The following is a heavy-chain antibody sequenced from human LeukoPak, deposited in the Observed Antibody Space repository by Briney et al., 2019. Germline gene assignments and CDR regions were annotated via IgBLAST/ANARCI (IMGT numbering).Heavy chain of an antibody. CDR3: ARDGRAPSYSYQLYYYYGMDV. CDR1: GGSISSSSYY. CDR2: SYYSGST. Sequence: AETLSLTCTISGGSISSSSYYWGWIRQPPGKGLEWVGSSYYSGSTYDNPSLESRVTISVDTSKNQFSMKLSSVTAADTAVYYCARDGRAPSYSYQLYYYYGMDVWGQGTTVTVSS. J-gene: IGHJ6*02. D-gene: IGHD5-18*01. V-gene: IGHV4-39*07.